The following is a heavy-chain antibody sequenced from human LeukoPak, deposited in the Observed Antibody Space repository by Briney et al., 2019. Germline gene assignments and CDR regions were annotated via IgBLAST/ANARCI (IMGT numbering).Heavy chain of an antibody. CDR2: ISGSGGST. D-gene: IGHD3-16*02. CDR3: AKALLTFGGVIVTPFDY. Sequence: GGFLRLSCAASGFTFSSYAMSWVRQAPGKGLEWVSAISGSGGSTYYADSVKGRFTISRDNSKNTLYLQMNSLRAEDTAVYYCAKALLTFGGVIVTPFDYWGQGTLVTVSS. J-gene: IGHJ4*02. CDR1: GFTFSSYA. V-gene: IGHV3-23*01.